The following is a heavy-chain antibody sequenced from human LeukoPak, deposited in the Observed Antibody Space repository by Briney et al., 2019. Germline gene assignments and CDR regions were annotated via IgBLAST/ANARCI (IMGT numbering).Heavy chain of an antibody. V-gene: IGHV3-23*01. Sequence: GGSLRLSCAASGFTFSSYAMSWVRQAPGKGLEWVSAISGSGGSTYYADSVKGRFTISRDNSKNTLYLQMNSLRAEDTAVYYCARGVADFDWLSSFAYWGQGTLVTVSS. D-gene: IGHD3-9*01. J-gene: IGHJ4*02. CDR2: ISGSGGST. CDR3: ARGVADFDWLSSFAY. CDR1: GFTFSSYA.